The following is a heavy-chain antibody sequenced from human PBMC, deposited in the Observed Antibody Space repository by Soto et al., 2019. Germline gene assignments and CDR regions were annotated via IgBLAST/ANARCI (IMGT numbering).Heavy chain of an antibody. D-gene: IGHD6-13*01. CDR1: GFTFSSYA. J-gene: IGHJ6*02. CDR2: ISGSGGST. CDR3: AKAEQQLVYYYYGMDV. V-gene: IGHV3-23*01. Sequence: GGSLRLSCAASGFTFSSYAMSWVRQAPGKGLEWVSAISGSGGSTYYADSVKGRFTISRDNSKNTLYLQMNSLRAEDTAVYYCAKAEQQLVYYYYGMDVWGQGTTVTV.